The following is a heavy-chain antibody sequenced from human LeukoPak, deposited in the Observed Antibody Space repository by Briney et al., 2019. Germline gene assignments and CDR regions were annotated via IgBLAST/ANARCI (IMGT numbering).Heavy chain of an antibody. CDR2: IDWDEDK. CDR3: ARILEGRYFDC. V-gene: IGHV2-70*04. Sequence: KESGPALVKPTQTLTLTCTFSGFSLSTSGMRVSWIRQPPGKALEWLARIDWDEDKFYSTSLKTRLTISKDTSKNQVVLTMTNMDPVDTATYYCARILEGRYFDCWGQGTLDTVSS. J-gene: IGHJ4*02. CDR1: GFSLSTSGMR. D-gene: IGHD5-24*01.